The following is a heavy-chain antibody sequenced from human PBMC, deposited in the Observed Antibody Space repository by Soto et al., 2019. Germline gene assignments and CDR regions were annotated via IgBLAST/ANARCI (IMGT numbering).Heavy chain of an antibody. CDR1: GYTFTGYY. V-gene: IGHV1-2*02. D-gene: IGHD4-17*01. CDR3: ATPGPTTVIAFDY. J-gene: IGHJ4*02. Sequence: GTSVKVSCKASGYTFTGYYMHWVRQAPGQGLEWMGWINPNSGGTNYAQKFQGRVTMTRDTSISTAYMELSRLRSDDTAVYYCATPGPTTVIAFDYWGQGTLVTVSS. CDR2: INPNSGGT.